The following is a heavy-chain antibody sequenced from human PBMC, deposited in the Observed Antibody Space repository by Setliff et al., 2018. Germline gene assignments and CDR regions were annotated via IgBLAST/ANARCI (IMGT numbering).Heavy chain of an antibody. D-gene: IGHD2-15*01. V-gene: IGHV4-39*01. CDR3: ARARYCSGGRCYWTWLDS. CDR1: GGSITSGRYY. J-gene: IGHJ5*01. CDR2: INHSGST. Sequence: SETLSLTCTVSGGSITSGRYYWGWIRQPPGQGLEWIGEINHSGSTNYIPSLKSRVTMSVDTSKNLFSLKLSSVTAADTAVYYCARARYCSGGRCYWTWLDSWAQGTLVTVSS.